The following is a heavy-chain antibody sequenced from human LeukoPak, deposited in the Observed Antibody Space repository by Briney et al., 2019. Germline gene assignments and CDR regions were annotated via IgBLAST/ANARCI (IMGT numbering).Heavy chain of an antibody. V-gene: IGHV3-23*01. CDR2: IDISGGST. CDR3: ARDYYSGTWRGYGMDV. D-gene: IGHD5-12*01. Sequence: GGSLRLSCAVSGFTFNSHAMCWVRQAPGKGLEWVSSIDISGGSTYYADSVKGRFTISRDNAKNSLYLQMNSLRDEDTALYYCARDYYSGTWRGYGMDVWGQGTTVTVSS. CDR1: GFTFNSHA. J-gene: IGHJ6*02.